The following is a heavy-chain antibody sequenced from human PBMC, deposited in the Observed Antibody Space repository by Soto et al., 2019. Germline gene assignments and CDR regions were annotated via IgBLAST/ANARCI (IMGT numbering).Heavy chain of an antibody. CDR2: IYYSGST. D-gene: IGHD3-22*01. V-gene: IGHV4-39*01. CDR1: GGSISSSSYY. CDR3: ARGIDYYDSSGYYYY. J-gene: IGHJ4*02. Sequence: SETLSFTCTVSGGSISSSSYYWGWIRQPPGKGLEWIGSIYYSGSTYYNPSLKSRVTISVDTSKHQFSLKLSSVTAADTAVYYCARGIDYYDSSGYYYYWGQGTLVNVSS.